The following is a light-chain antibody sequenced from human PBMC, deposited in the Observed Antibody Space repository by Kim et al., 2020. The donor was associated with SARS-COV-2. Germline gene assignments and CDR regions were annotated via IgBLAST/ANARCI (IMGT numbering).Light chain of an antibody. CDR2: EVS. Sequence: STGQSVTISCTGTSSDVGGYNYVSWYQQHPGKAPKLMIYEVSKRPSGVPDRFSGSKSGNTASLTVSGLQAEDEADYYCSSYADSKVFGGGTQLTVL. CDR3: SSYADSKV. V-gene: IGLV2-8*01. J-gene: IGLJ2*01. CDR1: SSDVGGYNY.